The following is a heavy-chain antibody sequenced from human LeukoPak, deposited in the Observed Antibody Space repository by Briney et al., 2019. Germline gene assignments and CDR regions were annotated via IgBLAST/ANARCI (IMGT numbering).Heavy chain of an antibody. CDR2: IYASGST. CDR3: ARDGAATFSDY. V-gene: IGHV4-4*07. Sequence: SETLSLTCTVSGGSMSCFYWSWTRQSAGKGLEYIGRIYASGSTDYSPSLMSRVTMSLDTSRNQFSLRLTSVTAADTAIYYCARDGAATFSDYWGQGTLVTVSS. CDR1: GGSMSCFY. D-gene: IGHD1-26*01. J-gene: IGHJ4*02.